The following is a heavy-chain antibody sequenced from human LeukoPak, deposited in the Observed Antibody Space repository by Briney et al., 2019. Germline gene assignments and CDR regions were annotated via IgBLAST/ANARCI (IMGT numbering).Heavy chain of an antibody. J-gene: IGHJ4*02. CDR2: IIPILGIA. D-gene: IGHD3-10*01. V-gene: IGHV1-69*04. Sequence: SVKVSCKASGYTFTSYGISWVRQAPGQGLEWMGRIIPILGIANYAQKFQGRVTITADKSTSTAYMELSSLRSEDTAVYYCASVYGSGSYTVNDYWGQGTLVTVSS. CDR1: GYTFTSYG. CDR3: ASVYGSGSYTVNDY.